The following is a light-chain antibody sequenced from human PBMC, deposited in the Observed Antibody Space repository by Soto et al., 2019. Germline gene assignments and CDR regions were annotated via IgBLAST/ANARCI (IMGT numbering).Light chain of an antibody. V-gene: IGLV2-14*01. Sequence: QSALTQPASVSGSPGQSITISCTGTSSDVGGYDFVSWYRQYPGQAPKILIYEVTHRPSGVPDRFSGSKSGNTASLTISGLQADDDADYYCSSYTSTSSPVFGPGTKLTVL. CDR1: SSDVGGYDF. CDR3: SSYTSTSSPV. CDR2: EVT. J-gene: IGLJ1*01.